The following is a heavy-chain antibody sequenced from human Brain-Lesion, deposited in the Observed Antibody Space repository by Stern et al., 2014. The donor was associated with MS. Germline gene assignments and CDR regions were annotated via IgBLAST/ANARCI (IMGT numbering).Heavy chain of an antibody. CDR3: AEGGSYGFVY. V-gene: IGHV1-45*02. D-gene: IGHD4-17*01. Sequence: QVQLVQSGAEVKKTGSSVKVSCQASGNTFTNRYLHWVRQAPGQALEWMGWITPFTGNTNYAQNFQDSVTISMDRSMSTAYMDLSSLRSDDTAIYFCAEGGSYGFVYWGQGTLVTVSS. CDR2: ITPFTGNT. CDR1: GNTFTNRY. J-gene: IGHJ4*02.